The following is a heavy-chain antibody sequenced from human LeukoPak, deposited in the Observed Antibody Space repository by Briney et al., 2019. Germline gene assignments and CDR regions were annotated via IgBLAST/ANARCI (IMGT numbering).Heavy chain of an antibody. Sequence: PGRSLRLSCAASGFTFSSYAMHWVRQAPGRGLEWVAVISYDGSNKYYADSVKGRFTISRDNSKNTLYLQMNSLRAEDTAVYYCARDQADDSSGYDYWGQGTLVTVSS. CDR2: ISYDGSNK. CDR3: ARDQADDSSGYDY. V-gene: IGHV3-30-3*01. D-gene: IGHD3-22*01. J-gene: IGHJ4*02. CDR1: GFTFSSYA.